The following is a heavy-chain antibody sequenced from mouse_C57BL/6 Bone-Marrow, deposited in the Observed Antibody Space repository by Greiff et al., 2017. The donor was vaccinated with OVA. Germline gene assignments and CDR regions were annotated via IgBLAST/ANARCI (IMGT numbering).Heavy chain of an antibody. J-gene: IGHJ2*01. D-gene: IGHD1-1*01. CDR1: GFTFTNYY. CDR2: IRNKPNGSTT. V-gene: IGHV7-3*01. CDR3: ARYKERVDVDYFDY. Sequence: EVKLVESGGGLVQPGDSLSLSCAASGFTFTNYYMSWVRQPPGKALEWLAFIRNKPNGSTTEYSASVKGRFTISRDTSQNIVYLQMNDLRSEDSATYYCARYKERVDVDYFDYWGQGTALTVSS.